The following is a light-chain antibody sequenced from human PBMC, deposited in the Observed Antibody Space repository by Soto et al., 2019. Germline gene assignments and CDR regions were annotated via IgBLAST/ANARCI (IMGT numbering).Light chain of an antibody. Sequence: QSVLTQPASVSGSPGQSITISCTGTSSDVGGYNYVSWYQQHPGKAPKLMIYDVSNRPSGVSNRFSGSKSGNTASLTISGLQAEDEADYYRSSYTSSSTLYVFGTGTEVTVL. J-gene: IGLJ1*01. CDR1: SSDVGGYNY. CDR2: DVS. V-gene: IGLV2-14*01. CDR3: SSYTSSSTLYV.